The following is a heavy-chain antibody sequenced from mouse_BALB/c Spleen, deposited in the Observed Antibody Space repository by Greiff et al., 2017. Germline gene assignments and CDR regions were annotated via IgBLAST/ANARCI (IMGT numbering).Heavy chain of an antibody. CDR1: GYTFTSYV. CDR2: INPYNDGT. Sequence: EVQLQQPGSELVRPGASVKLSCKASGYTFTSYVMHWVKQKPGQGLEWIGYINPYNDGTKYNEKFKGKATLTSDKSSSTAYMELSSLTSEDSAVYYCARNYGSPFYAMDYWGQGTSVTVSS. V-gene: IGHV1-14*01. J-gene: IGHJ4*01. D-gene: IGHD1-1*01. CDR3: ARNYGSPFYAMDY.